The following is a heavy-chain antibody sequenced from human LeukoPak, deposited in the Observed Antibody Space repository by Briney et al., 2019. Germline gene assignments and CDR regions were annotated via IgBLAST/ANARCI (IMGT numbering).Heavy chain of an antibody. Sequence: SETLSLTCAVYGGSFSGYYWSWIRQPPGKGLEWIGEINHSGSTNYNPSLKSRVTISVDTSKKQFSLKLSSVTAADTAVYYCARTPTSAGWYFDYWGQGTLVTVSS. J-gene: IGHJ4*02. CDR1: GGSFSGYY. V-gene: IGHV4-34*01. CDR3: ARTPTSAGWYFDY. CDR2: INHSGST. D-gene: IGHD2-15*01.